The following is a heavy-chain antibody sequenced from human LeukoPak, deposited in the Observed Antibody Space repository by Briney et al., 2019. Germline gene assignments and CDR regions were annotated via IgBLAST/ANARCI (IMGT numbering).Heavy chain of an antibody. CDR2: MNPNSGNT. V-gene: IGHV1-8*01. J-gene: IGHJ4*02. D-gene: IGHD2-15*01. Sequence: GASVKVSCKASGYTFTSYDINWVRQATGQGLEWMGWMNPNSGNTGYAQKFQGRVTMTRNTSISTAYMELSSLRSEDTAVYYCAKDAHRYCSGGSCSIFDYWGQGTLVTISS. CDR1: GYTFTSYD. CDR3: AKDAHRYCSGGSCSIFDY.